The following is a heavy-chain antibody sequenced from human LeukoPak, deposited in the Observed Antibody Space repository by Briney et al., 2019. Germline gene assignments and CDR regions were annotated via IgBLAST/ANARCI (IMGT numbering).Heavy chain of an antibody. CDR2: IYDGGGT. J-gene: IGHJ4*02. CDR1: GVTVGYNY. V-gene: IGHV3-53*01. D-gene: IGHD6-13*01. Sequence: GGSLRLSCAASGVTVGYNYMTWVRQAPGKGLEWVSAIYDGGGTYYADSVKGRFTMSRDNYKSTLYLQMNSLRADDTAVYYCARGYSSPMGGQGILVTVSS. CDR3: ARGYSSPM.